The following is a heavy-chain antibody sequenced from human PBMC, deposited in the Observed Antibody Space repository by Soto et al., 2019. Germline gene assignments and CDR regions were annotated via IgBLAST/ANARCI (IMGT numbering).Heavy chain of an antibody. CDR1: GFTFSSYA. Sequence: GGSLRLSCAASGFTFSSYAMHWVRQAPGKGLEWVAVISYDGSNKYYADSVKGRFTISRDNSKNTLYLQMNSLRAEDTAVYYCARDFFGDYEGYYFDYWGQGTLVTVSS. CDR2: ISYDGSNK. J-gene: IGHJ4*02. V-gene: IGHV3-30-3*01. D-gene: IGHD4-17*01. CDR3: ARDFFGDYEGYYFDY.